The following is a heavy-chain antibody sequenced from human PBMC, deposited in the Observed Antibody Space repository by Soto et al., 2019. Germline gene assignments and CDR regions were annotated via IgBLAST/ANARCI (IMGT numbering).Heavy chain of an antibody. CDR3: ARIPERLLDFWSGPKYYFDY. V-gene: IGHV2-26*01. CDR2: IFSNDEK. D-gene: IGHD3-3*01. J-gene: IGHJ4*02. Sequence: SGPTLVNPTETLTLTCTVSGFSLSNARMGVSWIRQPPGKALEWLAHIFSNDEKSYSTSLKSRLTISKDTSKSQVVLTMTNMDPVDTATYYCARIPERLLDFWSGPKYYFDYWGQGTLVTVSS. CDR1: GFSLSNARMG.